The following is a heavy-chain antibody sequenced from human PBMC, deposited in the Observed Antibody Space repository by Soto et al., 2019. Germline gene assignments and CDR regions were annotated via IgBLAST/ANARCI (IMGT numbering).Heavy chain of an antibody. D-gene: IGHD3-3*01. Sequence: SETLSLTCTVSGDSISDTSYFWGWIRQTPGKGLEWIGSVFFSGSAYYNSSLKSRVTISVDTSKNLFSLKLISVAAADSAVYYCARLKSTYAASYYGGGFFDYWGRGALVTVSS. CDR1: GDSISDTSYF. CDR2: VFFSGSA. J-gene: IGHJ4*02. CDR3: ARLKSTYAASYYGGGFFDY. V-gene: IGHV4-39*01.